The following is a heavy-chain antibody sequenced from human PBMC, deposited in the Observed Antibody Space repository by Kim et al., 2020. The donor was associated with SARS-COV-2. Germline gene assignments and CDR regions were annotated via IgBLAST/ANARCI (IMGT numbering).Heavy chain of an antibody. Sequence: SPARKGQVTISVDTPKTKFSLKLSSVTAADTAVYYCARHINSGWRYYFDYWGQGTLVTVSS. CDR3: ARHINSGWRYYFDY. J-gene: IGHJ4*02. V-gene: IGHV4-59*08. D-gene: IGHD6-25*01.